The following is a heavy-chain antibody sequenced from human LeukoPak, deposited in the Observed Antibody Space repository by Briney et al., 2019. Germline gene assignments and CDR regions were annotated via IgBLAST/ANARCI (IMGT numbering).Heavy chain of an antibody. CDR2: ISGSGSHT. D-gene: IGHD3-22*01. Sequence: GGSLRLSCAASGFSFSGYAMSWVRQAPGKALEWVSSISGSGSHTYHADSVKGRFTISRDNSKNTLYLQMNSLRAEDTAVYYCAKDISGYYRPFDYWGQGTLVTVSS. CDR3: AKDISGYYRPFDY. CDR1: GFSFSGYA. J-gene: IGHJ4*02. V-gene: IGHV3-23*01.